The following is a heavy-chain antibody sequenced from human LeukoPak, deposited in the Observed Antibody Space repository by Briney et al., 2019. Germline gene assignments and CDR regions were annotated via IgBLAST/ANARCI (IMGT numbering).Heavy chain of an antibody. D-gene: IGHD3-10*01. V-gene: IGHV4-39*07. J-gene: IGHJ4*02. CDR2: MYYSGDT. CDR1: GGSIRTSGYY. Sequence: SETLSLTCTVSGGSIRTSGYYWGWIRQPPGKGLEWIGSMYYSGDTHYNPSLRRRVTISIDTSKNQFSLKLSSVTAADTAVYYCARLPRPGIRTLDYWGQGTLVTVSS. CDR3: ARLPRPGIRTLDY.